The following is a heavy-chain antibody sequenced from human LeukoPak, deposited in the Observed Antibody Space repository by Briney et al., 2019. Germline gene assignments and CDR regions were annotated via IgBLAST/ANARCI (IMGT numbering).Heavy chain of an antibody. D-gene: IGHD3-10*01. CDR2: IYYSGST. Sequence: ETLSLTCTVSGGSIGSSSYYWGWIRQPPGKGLEWIGSIYYSGSTYYNPSLKSRVTISVDTSKNQFSLKLSSVTAADTAVYYCARRRYYYGSGSQSYYFDYWGQGTLVTVSS. CDR1: GGSIGSSSYY. J-gene: IGHJ4*02. V-gene: IGHV4-39*01. CDR3: ARRRYYYGSGSQSYYFDY.